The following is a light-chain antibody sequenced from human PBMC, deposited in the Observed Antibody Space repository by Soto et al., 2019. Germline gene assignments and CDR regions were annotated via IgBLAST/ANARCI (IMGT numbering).Light chain of an antibody. Sequence: DIVMTQSPLSLPVTPGEPASISCRSSQSLLHSNGYNYLDWYLQKPGQSPQLLIYLGSNRASGVPDRFSGSGSGTDFTLKISRVEAEDVAVYHCIQPIQAPQAFGQGTKVEIK. CDR1: QSLLHSNGYNY. CDR3: IQPIQAPQA. J-gene: IGKJ1*01. CDR2: LGS. V-gene: IGKV2-28*01.